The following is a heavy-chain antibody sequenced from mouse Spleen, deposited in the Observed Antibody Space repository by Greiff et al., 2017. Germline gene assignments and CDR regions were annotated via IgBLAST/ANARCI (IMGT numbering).Heavy chain of an antibody. CDR2: INPSTGGT. Sequence: EVQLQQSGPELVKPGASVKISCKASGYSFTGYYMNWVKQSPEKSLEWIGEINPSTGGTTYNQKFKAKATLTVDKSSSTAYMQLKSLTSEDSAVYYCARYYAYYFDYWGQGTTLTVTS. CDR3: ARYYAYYFDY. CDR1: GYSFTGYY. J-gene: IGHJ2*01. D-gene: IGHD1-1*02. V-gene: IGHV1-42*01.